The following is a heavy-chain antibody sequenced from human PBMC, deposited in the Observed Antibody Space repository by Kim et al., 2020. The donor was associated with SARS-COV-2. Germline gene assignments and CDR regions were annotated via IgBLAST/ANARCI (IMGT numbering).Heavy chain of an antibody. D-gene: IGHD1-1*01. J-gene: IGHJ6*02. CDR2: IIPMFDTA. CDR1: GGTFSNYA. CDR3: ASSSRYNWNTARVYYYYCMDV. V-gene: IGHV1-69*13. Sequence: SVKVSCKASGGTFSNYAINWVRQAPGQGLEWMGGIIPMFDTANYVQKFQGRVTITADESTSTAYMELRSLRSEDTAVYYCASSSRYNWNTARVYYYYCMDVWGPGTTVTVSS.